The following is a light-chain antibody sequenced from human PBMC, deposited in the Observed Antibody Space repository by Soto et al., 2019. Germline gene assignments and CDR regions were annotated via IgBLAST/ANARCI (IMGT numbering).Light chain of an antibody. CDR2: GYN. J-gene: IGLJ2*01. V-gene: IGLV1-40*01. CDR1: SSNIGAGYD. Sequence: QSVLTQPPSVSGAPGQRVTISCTGSSSNIGAGYDVPWYQQVPGTAPKVIIYGYNNRPSGVPDRFSGSKSGTSASLAITGLQAEDEADYYCQSYDSSLTARVFGGGTKVTVL. CDR3: QSYDSSLTARV.